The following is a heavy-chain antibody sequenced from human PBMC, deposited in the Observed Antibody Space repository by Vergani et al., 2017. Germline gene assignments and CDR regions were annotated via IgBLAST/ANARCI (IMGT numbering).Heavy chain of an antibody. V-gene: IGHV3-7*01. Sequence: EVQLVESGGGLVQPGGSLRLSCAASGFTFSSYWMSWVRQVPGKGLQWVANIKQDGSGKNYVDSVKGRFTISRDNTKNSLYLQMNSLRVEDTAVFYCARDRGAFGYFDYWGQGTPVTVSS. J-gene: IGHJ4*02. CDR3: ARDRGAFGYFDY. CDR2: IKQDGSGK. CDR1: GFTFSSYW. D-gene: IGHD3-3*02.